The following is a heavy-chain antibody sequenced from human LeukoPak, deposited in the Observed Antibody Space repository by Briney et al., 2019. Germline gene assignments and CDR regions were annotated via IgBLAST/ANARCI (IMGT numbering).Heavy chain of an antibody. CDR2: ISAYNKR. CDR1: GYTFTSYA. J-gene: IGHJ5*02. V-gene: IGHV1-18*01. D-gene: IGHD4-17*01. Sequence: ASVKVSCKASGYTFTSYAINWVRQAPGQGLEWMGWISAYNKRNYAQKFQGRVTMTTDTSTSTAYMELRNLRSDDTAVYYCARVSAPPDYGDYVSENWFDPRGQGTLVTVSS. CDR3: ARVSAPPDYGDYVSENWFDP.